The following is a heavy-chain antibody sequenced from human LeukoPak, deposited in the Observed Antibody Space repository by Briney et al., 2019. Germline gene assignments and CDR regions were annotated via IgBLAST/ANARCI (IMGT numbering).Heavy chain of an antibody. Sequence: SETLSLTCTVSGGSISSSSYYWGWIRQPPGKGLEWIGSIYYSGSTYYNPSLKSRVTISVDTSKNQFSLKLSSVTAADTAVYYCARAVPTRGSSSWPLFDYWGQGTLVTVSS. CDR3: ARAVPTRGSSSWPLFDY. CDR2: IYYSGST. D-gene: IGHD6-13*01. CDR1: GGSISSSSYY. V-gene: IGHV4-39*07. J-gene: IGHJ4*02.